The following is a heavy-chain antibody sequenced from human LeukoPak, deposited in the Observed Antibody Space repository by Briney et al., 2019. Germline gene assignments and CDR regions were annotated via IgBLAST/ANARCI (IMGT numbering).Heavy chain of an antibody. D-gene: IGHD1-1*01. CDR1: GFTFDNAW. CDR3: ARDPGTDAFDI. V-gene: IGHV3-15*01. Sequence: PGGSLRLSCAASGFTFDNAWMNWVRQAPGKGLEWVGRVKSKTDGGTTDYAAPVKGRFTISRDDSENTLYLQMNSLRAEDTAVYYCARDPGTDAFDIWGQGTMVTVSS. CDR2: VKSKTDGGTT. J-gene: IGHJ3*02.